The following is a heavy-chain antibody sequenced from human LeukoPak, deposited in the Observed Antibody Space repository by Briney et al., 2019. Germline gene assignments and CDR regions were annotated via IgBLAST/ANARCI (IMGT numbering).Heavy chain of an antibody. Sequence: SGPTLVNPTQTLTLTCTFSGFSLSTTGVAVGWIRQPPGKALEWLALIFWDDDKKYSPSLRGRVTVTKDTSNNQVVLTMTNMDPVDTATYYCTHRQAGRTSFDYWGQGTLVTVSS. J-gene: IGHJ4*02. CDR1: GFSLSTTGVA. CDR3: THRQAGRTSFDY. D-gene: IGHD1/OR15-1a*01. CDR2: IFWDDDK. V-gene: IGHV2-5*02.